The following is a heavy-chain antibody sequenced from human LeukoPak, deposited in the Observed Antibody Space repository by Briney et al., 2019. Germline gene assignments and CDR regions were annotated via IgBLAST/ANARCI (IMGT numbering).Heavy chain of an antibody. J-gene: IGHJ4*02. Sequence: GGSLRLSCAVSGFTFSSYWMHWVRQAPGKGLVWVSRINTDGSSTSYADSVKGRFTISRDNVKNTLYLQMNSLRAEDTAVYYCARAPGGWYASDYWGQGTLVTVSS. D-gene: IGHD6-19*01. CDR3: ARAPGGWYASDY. CDR2: INTDGSST. CDR1: GFTFSSYW. V-gene: IGHV3-74*01.